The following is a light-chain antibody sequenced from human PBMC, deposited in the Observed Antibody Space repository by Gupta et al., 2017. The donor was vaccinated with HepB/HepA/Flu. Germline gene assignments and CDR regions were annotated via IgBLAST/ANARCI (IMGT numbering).Light chain of an antibody. CDR1: NLGSKS. Sequence: SSVLPPPPSAPVAPGQPARIPCGRHNLGSKSVNWYQQKPGQAPVRGVEDDSDRPSGIPERFAGSNYGRKATLNISRVEAGEEADDYCQVWDSSSEQGVLGGGTKLTVL. V-gene: IGLV3-21*02. CDR3: QVWDSSSEQGV. J-gene: IGLJ3*02. CDR2: DDS.